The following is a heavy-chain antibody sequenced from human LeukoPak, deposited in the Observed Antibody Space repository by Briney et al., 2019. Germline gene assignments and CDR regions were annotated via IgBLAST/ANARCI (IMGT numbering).Heavy chain of an antibody. CDR3: ASAEDYYDSYFDY. J-gene: IGHJ4*02. V-gene: IGHV3-30-3*01. CDR2: ISYDGNNK. D-gene: IGHD3-22*01. CDR1: GFTFSAYW. Sequence: GGSLRLSCAASGFTFSAYWMNWVRQAPGKGLEWVAVISYDGNNKYYADSVKGRFTISRDNSKNTLYLQMNSLRAEDTAVYYCASAEDYYDSYFDYWGQGTLVTVSS.